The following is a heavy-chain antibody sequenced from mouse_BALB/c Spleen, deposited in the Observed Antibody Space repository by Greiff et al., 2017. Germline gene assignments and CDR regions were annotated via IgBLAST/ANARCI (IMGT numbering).Heavy chain of an antibody. CDR1: GYSFTDYN. Sequence: VQLQQSGPELVKPGASVKVSCKASGYSFTDYNMYWVKQSHGKSLEWIGYIVPYNGGTSYNQKFKGKATLTVDKSSSTAFMHLNSLTSEDSAVYYCARIYYYGSSLREYFDVWGAGTTVTVSS. J-gene: IGHJ1*01. CDR2: IVPYNGGT. CDR3: ARIYYYGSSLREYFDV. V-gene: IGHV1S135*01. D-gene: IGHD1-1*01.